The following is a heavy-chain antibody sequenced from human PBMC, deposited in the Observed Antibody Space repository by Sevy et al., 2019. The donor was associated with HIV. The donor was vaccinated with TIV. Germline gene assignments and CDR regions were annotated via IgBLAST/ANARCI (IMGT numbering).Heavy chain of an antibody. V-gene: IGHV3-23*01. D-gene: IGHD1-26*01. CDR1: GFTFSSYA. Sequence: GGSLRLSCAASGFTFSSYAMSWVRQAPGKGLEWVSAISGSGGSTYYADSVKGRFTISRDNSKNTLYLQMNSLRAEDTAVYYCAKDLGDSGSYYGRPGGDFDYWGQGTLVTVSS. J-gene: IGHJ4*02. CDR3: AKDLGDSGSYYGRPGGDFDY. CDR2: ISGSGGST.